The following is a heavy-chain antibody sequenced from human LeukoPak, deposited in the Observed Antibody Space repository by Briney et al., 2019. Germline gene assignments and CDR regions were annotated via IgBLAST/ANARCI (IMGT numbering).Heavy chain of an antibody. J-gene: IGHJ6*04. CDR1: GVTFSSYE. V-gene: IGHV3-48*03. CDR3: ARQRPVSITMVRGVAYYYYYGMDV. Sequence: GGSLRLSCAASGVTFSSYEMNWVREAPGKGLECVSYISSSVSTIYYADSVKGRFTISRDNAKNSLCLQMNSLRAEDTEVYYCARQRPVSITMVRGVAYYYYYGMDVWGKGTPVTVSS. D-gene: IGHD3-10*01. CDR2: ISSSVSTI.